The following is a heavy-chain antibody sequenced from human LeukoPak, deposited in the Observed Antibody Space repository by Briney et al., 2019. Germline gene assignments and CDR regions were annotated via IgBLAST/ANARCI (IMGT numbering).Heavy chain of an antibody. CDR3: SREVGGSYWDY. Sequence: PGRSLRLSCTASGFTFDYYTMSWFRQAPGMGLEWVGLIRSKVYGRTTEHAASVRGRFTFSRDDSKSIVYLQMNSLKNEDTALYYCSREVGGSYWDYWGQGNQVTVSS. V-gene: IGHV3-49*03. D-gene: IGHD1-26*01. CDR1: GFTFDYYT. J-gene: IGHJ4*02. CDR2: IRSKVYGRTT.